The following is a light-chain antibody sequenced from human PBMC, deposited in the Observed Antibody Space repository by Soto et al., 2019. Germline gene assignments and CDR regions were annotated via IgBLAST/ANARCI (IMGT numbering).Light chain of an antibody. J-gene: IGLJ3*02. CDR2: DVN. V-gene: IGLV2-14*03. CDR3: NSYTTDSTWV. Sequence: QSALTPPVSVSGSPGQSVTISCSGINSDVGAYDYVSWFQHHPGKAPKLIIYDVNNRPSGVSYRFSGSKSGTTASLTISGLQADDEGDYYCNSYTTDSTWVFGGGTKLTVL. CDR1: NSDVGAYDY.